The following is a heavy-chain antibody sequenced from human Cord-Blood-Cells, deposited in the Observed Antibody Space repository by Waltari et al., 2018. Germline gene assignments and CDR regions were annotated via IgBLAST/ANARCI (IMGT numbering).Heavy chain of an antibody. D-gene: IGHD1-26*01. V-gene: IGHV4-30-4*08. Sequence: QVQLQESGPGLVKPSQTLYLTCTVSGGSISSGDYYWSWIRPPPGKRLEWIGYIYYSGSTYYNPSLKSRVTISVDTSKNQFSLKLSSVTAADTAVYYCARDIATYSVWGYFDLWGRGTLVTVSS. CDR2: IYYSGST. J-gene: IGHJ2*01. CDR1: GGSISSGDYY. CDR3: ARDIATYSVWGYFDL.